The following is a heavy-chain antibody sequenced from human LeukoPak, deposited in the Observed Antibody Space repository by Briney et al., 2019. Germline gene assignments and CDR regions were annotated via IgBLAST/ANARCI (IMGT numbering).Heavy chain of an antibody. D-gene: IGHD3-22*01. CDR1: GFTFSSYA. J-gene: IGHJ1*01. CDR3: ARSVYGYYDSSVSEYFQH. Sequence: GGSLRLSCAASGFTFSSYAMHWVRQAPGKGLEWVAVISYDGSNKYYADSVKGRFTISRDNSKNTLYLQMNSLRAEDTAVYYCARSVYGYYDSSVSEYFQHWGQGTLVTVSS. V-gene: IGHV3-30-3*01. CDR2: ISYDGSNK.